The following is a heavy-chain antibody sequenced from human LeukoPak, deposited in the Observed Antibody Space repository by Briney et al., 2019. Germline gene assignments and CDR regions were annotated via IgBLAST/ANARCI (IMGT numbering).Heavy chain of an antibody. Sequence: GGSLRLSCAASGFIFKDYWKIWVRQAPGKGLEWVANIKQDGSEKYYVDSVKGRFTISRDNAKNSLYLQMNTLRAEDTAMYYCAKDAQPRSRWFDPWGQGTLVTVSS. CDR1: GFIFKDYW. V-gene: IGHV3-7*03. J-gene: IGHJ5*02. D-gene: IGHD3-16*01. CDR2: IKQDGSEK. CDR3: AKDAQPRSRWFDP.